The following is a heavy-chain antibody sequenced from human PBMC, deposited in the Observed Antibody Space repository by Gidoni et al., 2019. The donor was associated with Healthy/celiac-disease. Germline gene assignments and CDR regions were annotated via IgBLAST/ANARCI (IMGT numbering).Heavy chain of an antibody. Sequence: EVQLLESGGGLVQPGGSLRLYCAASVFAFSRYAMSWVRQAPGKGLEWVSAIRGSGGSTYYADSVKDRFTISRDNSKNTLYLQMNSLRAEDTAVYYCAKDLDPYCSGGSCYSTQIDYWGQGTLVTVSS. D-gene: IGHD2-15*01. J-gene: IGHJ4*02. CDR3: AKDLDPYCSGGSCYSTQIDY. V-gene: IGHV3-23*01. CDR2: IRGSGGST. CDR1: VFAFSRYA.